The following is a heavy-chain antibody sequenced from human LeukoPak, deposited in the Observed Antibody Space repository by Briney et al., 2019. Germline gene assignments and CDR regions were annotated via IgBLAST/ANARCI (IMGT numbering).Heavy chain of an antibody. V-gene: IGHV3-7*01. Sequence: GGSLRLSCTTSGFTFTDYWMTWVRQAPGKGLEWVANINQDGSKKFYVDSVKGRFTISRDNAKNALYLQMNSLRAEDTGVYFCARGQTLAFWGQGTLVTASS. CDR3: ARGQTLAF. J-gene: IGHJ4*02. D-gene: IGHD3-3*02. CDR2: INQDGSKK. CDR1: GFTFTDYW.